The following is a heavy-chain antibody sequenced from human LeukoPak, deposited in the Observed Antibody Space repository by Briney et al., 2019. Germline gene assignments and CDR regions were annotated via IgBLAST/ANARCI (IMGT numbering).Heavy chain of an antibody. CDR2: MYHGGST. Sequence: SETLSLTCTVSGGSVSSGGFSWSWIRQPPGKGLEWIGYMYHGGSTFYNPSLESRVTISVDRSKNQFSLKLTSVTAADTAVYYCASTNDFGDYVGAWGQGTLVTVSS. V-gene: IGHV4-30-2*01. CDR1: GGSVSSGGFS. D-gene: IGHD4-17*01. J-gene: IGHJ5*02. CDR3: ASTNDFGDYVGA.